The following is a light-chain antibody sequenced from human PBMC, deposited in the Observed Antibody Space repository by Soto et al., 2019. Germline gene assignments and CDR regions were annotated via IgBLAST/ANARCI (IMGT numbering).Light chain of an antibody. J-gene: IGLJ2*01. V-gene: IGLV1-47*02. CDR3: AVWDDSLSVVV. CDR2: NDY. Sequence: QSVLAQPPSASGTPGQRVTIYCSGSPSNVGSNLAYWYQQLPGSAPKLLIYNDYERPSGVPDRFSGSKSGTSASLGISGLRSEDEADYFCAVWDDSLSVVVFGGWTKLNGL. CDR1: PSNVGSNL.